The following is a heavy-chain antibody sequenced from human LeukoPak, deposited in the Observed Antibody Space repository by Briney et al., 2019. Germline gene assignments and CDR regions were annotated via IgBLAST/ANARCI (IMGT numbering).Heavy chain of an antibody. V-gene: IGHV1-2*02. CDR2: INPNSGGT. Sequence: ASVTVSCKASGYTFTGYYMHWVRQAPGQGLEWMGWINPNSGGTTYAQKFQGGVTMTRDTSISTAYMELSRLRSDDTAVYYCARDPAFSSWFDPWGQGTLVTVSS. J-gene: IGHJ5*02. CDR3: ARDPAFSSWFDP. CDR1: GYTFTGYY.